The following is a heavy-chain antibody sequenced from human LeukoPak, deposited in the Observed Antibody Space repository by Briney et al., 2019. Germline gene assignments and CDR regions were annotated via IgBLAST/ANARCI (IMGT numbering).Heavy chain of an antibody. V-gene: IGHV1-8*02. J-gene: IGHJ5*02. D-gene: IGHD3-22*01. CDR1: GYTFTSYD. CDR2: MNPNSGNT. Sequence: GASVKVSCKASGYTFTSYDINWVRQATGQGLEWMGWMNPNSGNTGFAQKLQGRVTMTTDTSTSTAYMELRSLRSDDTAVYYCARVIDSSGYSPEGFTPNWFDPWGQGTLVTVSS. CDR3: ARVIDSSGYSPEGFTPNWFDP.